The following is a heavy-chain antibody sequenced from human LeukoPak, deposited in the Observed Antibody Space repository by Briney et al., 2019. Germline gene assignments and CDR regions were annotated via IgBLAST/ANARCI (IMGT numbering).Heavy chain of an antibody. CDR1: GFSVSTNY. CDR2: IYSADST. V-gene: IGHV3-53*01. CDR3: AGEAEIVVVPAGNAFDI. J-gene: IGHJ3*02. Sequence: GGSLRLSCEASGFSVSTNYMSWVRQAPGKGLEWVSVIYSADSTNYADSVRGRFTISRDKSKNTLYLQMDSLRAEDTAVYYCAGEAEIVVVPAGNAFDIWGQGTMVTVSS. D-gene: IGHD2-2*01.